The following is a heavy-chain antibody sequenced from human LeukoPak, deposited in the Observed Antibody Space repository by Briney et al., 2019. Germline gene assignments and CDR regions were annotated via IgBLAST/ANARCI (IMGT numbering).Heavy chain of an antibody. CDR2: IYYSGST. CDR3: ARDRFGYSYGYEYYFDY. Sequence: SETLSLTCTVSGGSVSSSSYYWGWIRQPPGKGLEWIGSIYYSGSTYYNPSLKSRVTISVDTSKNQFSLKLSSVTAADTAVYYCARDRFGYSYGYEYYFDYWGQGTLVTVSS. D-gene: IGHD5-18*01. V-gene: IGHV4-39*07. CDR1: GGSVSSSSYY. J-gene: IGHJ4*02.